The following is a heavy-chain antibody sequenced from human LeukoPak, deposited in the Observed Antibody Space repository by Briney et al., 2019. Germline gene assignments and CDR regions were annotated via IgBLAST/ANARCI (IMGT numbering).Heavy chain of an antibody. D-gene: IGHD1-26*01. CDR2: IVVGSGNT. CDR1: GFTFTSSA. Sequence: ASVEVSCKASGFTFTSSAVQWVRQARGQRLEWIGWIVVGSGNTNYAQKFQERVTITRDMSTSTAYMELSSLRSEDTAVYYCAADGSYPTPFDYWGQGTLVTVSS. J-gene: IGHJ4*02. V-gene: IGHV1-58*01. CDR3: AADGSYPTPFDY.